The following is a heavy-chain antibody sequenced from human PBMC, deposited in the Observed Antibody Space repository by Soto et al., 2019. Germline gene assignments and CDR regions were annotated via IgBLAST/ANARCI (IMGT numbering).Heavy chain of an antibody. Sequence: PSETLSLTCTVSGGSISSGGYYWSWIRQHPGKGLEWIGYIYYSGSTYYNPSLKSRVTISVDRSKNQFSLKLSSVTAADTAVYYCASFNYYDSSGYEDVIDYWGQGTLVTVSS. V-gene: IGHV4-31*03. CDR3: ASFNYYDSSGYEDVIDY. J-gene: IGHJ4*02. D-gene: IGHD3-22*01. CDR1: GGSISSGGYY. CDR2: IYYSGST.